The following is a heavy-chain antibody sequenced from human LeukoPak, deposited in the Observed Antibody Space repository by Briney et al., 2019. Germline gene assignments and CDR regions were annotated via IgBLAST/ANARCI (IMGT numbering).Heavy chain of an antibody. CDR1: GFTFRKYW. Sequence: GSLRLSCTASGFTFRKYWLHWVRQAPGKGLVWVSRINPDDGSTSYADSVKGRFTISRDNAKNSLYLQMNSLRAEDTAVYYCARDHTLRAFDIWGQGTMVTVSS. J-gene: IGHJ3*02. CDR3: ARDHTLRAFDI. V-gene: IGHV3-74*01. CDR2: INPDDGST.